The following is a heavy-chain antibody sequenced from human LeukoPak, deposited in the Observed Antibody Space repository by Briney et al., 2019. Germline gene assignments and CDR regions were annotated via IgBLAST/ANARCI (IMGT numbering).Heavy chain of an antibody. D-gene: IGHD1-26*01. CDR3: ASGTIVGARGADN. CDR1: GFTFDSYG. CDR2: ISYDGNNK. V-gene: IGHV3-30*03. J-gene: IGHJ4*02. Sequence: PGGSLRLSCAASGFTFDSYGMHWVRQAPGKGLEWVAVISYDGNNKYYANSVKGRFTISRDNSKNTLYLQMNSLRAEDTAVYYCASGTIVGARGADNWGQGTLVTVSS.